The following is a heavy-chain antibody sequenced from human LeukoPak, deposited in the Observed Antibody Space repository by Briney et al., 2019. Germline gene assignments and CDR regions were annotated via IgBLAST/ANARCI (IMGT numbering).Heavy chain of an antibody. CDR2: ISSSNRYK. Sequence: GGSLRLSCAASGFTFSSYAMHWVRQAPGKGLEWVSAISSSNRYKYYADSVKGRFTISRDNAKNTLYLQMNSLAAYDTAMYYCAAGPPFDYWGQGTLVTVSS. V-gene: IGHV3-21*01. D-gene: IGHD6-13*01. CDR1: GFTFSSYA. CDR3: AAGPPFDY. J-gene: IGHJ4*02.